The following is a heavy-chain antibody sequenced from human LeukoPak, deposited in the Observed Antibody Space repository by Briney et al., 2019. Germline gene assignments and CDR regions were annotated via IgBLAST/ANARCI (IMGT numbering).Heavy chain of an antibody. J-gene: IGHJ2*01. V-gene: IGHV4-59*01. Sequence: SSETLSLTCTVSGGSISSYYWSWIRQPPGKGLGWIGYIYYSGSTNHNPSLKSRVTISVDTSKNQFSLKLSSVTAADTAVYYCARGDRGVTLVWYFDHWGRGTLVTVSS. CDR3: ARGDRGVTLVWYFDH. D-gene: IGHD3-10*01. CDR1: GGSISSYY. CDR2: IYYSGST.